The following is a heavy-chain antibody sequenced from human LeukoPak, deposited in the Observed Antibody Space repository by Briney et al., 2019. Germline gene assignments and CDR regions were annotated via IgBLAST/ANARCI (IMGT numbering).Heavy chain of an antibody. CDR1: GFIFSNYA. CDR2: LKQDGSEK. CDR3: ARDRSITIFGVVTS. D-gene: IGHD3-3*01. Sequence: GGSLRLSCAASGFIFSNYAMGWVRQAPGKGLEWVAILKQDGSEKYYVDSVKGRFTISRDNAKNSLYLQMSSLRAEDTAMYYCARDRSITIFGVVTSWGQGTLVTVSS. V-gene: IGHV3-7*01. J-gene: IGHJ4*02.